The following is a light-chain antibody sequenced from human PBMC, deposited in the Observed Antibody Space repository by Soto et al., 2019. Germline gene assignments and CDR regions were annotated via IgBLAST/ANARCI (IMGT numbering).Light chain of an antibody. CDR2: AAS. Sequence: DIQMTQSPSSLSASVGDRVTITCRASQSISSYLNWYQQKPGKAPKLLIYAASSLQSGVPSRFRGRGAGTDFTLPISSLQPEDFATYYCQQSYSTPPTFGQGTKLEIK. CDR3: QQSYSTPPT. J-gene: IGKJ2*01. V-gene: IGKV1-39*01. CDR1: QSISSY.